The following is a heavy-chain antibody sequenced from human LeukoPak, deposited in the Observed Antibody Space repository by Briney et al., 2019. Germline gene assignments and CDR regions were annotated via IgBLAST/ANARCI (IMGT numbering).Heavy chain of an antibody. D-gene: IGHD6-19*01. Sequence: SETLSLTCAVYGGSFSGYYWSWIRQPPGKGLEWIGEINHSGSTNYNPSLKSRVTISVDTSKNQFPLKLSSVTAADTAVYYCARLGFPGLADYWGQGTLVTVSS. CDR2: INHSGST. J-gene: IGHJ4*02. V-gene: IGHV4-34*01. CDR1: GGSFSGYY. CDR3: ARLGFPGLADY.